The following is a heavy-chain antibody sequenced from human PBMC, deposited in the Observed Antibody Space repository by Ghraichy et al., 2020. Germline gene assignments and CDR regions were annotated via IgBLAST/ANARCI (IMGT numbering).Heavy chain of an antibody. CDR3: AREIGSSPFH. J-gene: IGHJ4*02. CDR1: GASISSSGYF. D-gene: IGHD5-12*01. V-gene: IGHV4-39*01. Sequence: GSLSLTCTVSGASISSSGYFWGWVRQPPGKGLEWIGSISYSGYTYYKPSLQSRVTISGDTSKNQLSLKMSSVTAADTAMYYCAREIGSSPFHWGQGILVTVSS. CDR2: ISYSGYT.